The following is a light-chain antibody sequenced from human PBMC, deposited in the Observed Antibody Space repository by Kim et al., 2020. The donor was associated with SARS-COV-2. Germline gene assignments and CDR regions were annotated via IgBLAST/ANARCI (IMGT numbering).Light chain of an antibody. Sequence: ASVRDRVTITCRASQSISSYLNWYQQKPGKAPKLLIYAASSLRSGVPSRFSGSGSGTDFTLTISSLQPEDFATYYCQQSYSTPWTFGQGTKVDIK. V-gene: IGKV1-39*01. CDR3: QQSYSTPWT. J-gene: IGKJ1*01. CDR2: AAS. CDR1: QSISSY.